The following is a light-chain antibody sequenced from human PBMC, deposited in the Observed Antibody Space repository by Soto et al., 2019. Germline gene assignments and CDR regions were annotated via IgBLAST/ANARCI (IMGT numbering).Light chain of an antibody. CDR3: QHYNNWPPWT. Sequence: EIVMTQSPATLSVSPGERATLSCRASQSVSINLAWYQQKPGQAPRLLLYGASTRATGIPGRFSGSGSGTEFTLTISSLQSEDFAVYYCQHYNNWPPWTFGQGTKVEIK. V-gene: IGKV3-15*01. CDR2: GAS. CDR1: QSVSIN. J-gene: IGKJ1*01.